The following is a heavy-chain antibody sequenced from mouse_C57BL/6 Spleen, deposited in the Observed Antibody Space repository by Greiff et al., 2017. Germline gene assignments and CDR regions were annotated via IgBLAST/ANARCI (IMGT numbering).Heavy chain of an antibody. D-gene: IGHD2-3*01. CDR1: GFTFSNYW. Sequence: EVKVEESGGGLVQPGGSMKLSCVASGFTFSNYWMNWVRQSPEKGLEWVAQIRLKSDNYATHYAESVKGRFTISRDDSKSSVYLQMNNLRAEDTGIYYCTVYDGYLDYWGQGTTLTVSS. V-gene: IGHV6-3*01. J-gene: IGHJ2*01. CDR3: TVYDGYLDY. CDR2: IRLKSDNYAT.